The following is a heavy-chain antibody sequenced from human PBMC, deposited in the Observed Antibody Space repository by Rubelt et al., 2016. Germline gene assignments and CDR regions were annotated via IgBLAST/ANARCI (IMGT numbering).Heavy chain of an antibody. CDR2: IQFDGAAT. D-gene: IGHD2-15*01. V-gene: IGHV3-33*08. Sequence: GGGVFQPGRSLRLSCAASGFTFSSYAMHWVRQAPGKGLEWLTVIQFDGAATYYADSVKGRFAISRDNSKNTLFLQVNSLRPEDTAVYYCARASCAGGNCFPDDYWGQGTLVTSSS. J-gene: IGHJ4*02. CDR3: ARASCAGGNCFPDDY. CDR1: GFTFSSYA.